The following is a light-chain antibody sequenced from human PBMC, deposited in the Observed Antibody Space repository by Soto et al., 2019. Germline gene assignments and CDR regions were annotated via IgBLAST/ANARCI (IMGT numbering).Light chain of an antibody. V-gene: IGKV1-5*03. CDR2: KAS. CDR3: QQFHSYQWT. CDR1: QSISNL. J-gene: IGKJ1*01. Sequence: DIQMSQSPSTLSASMGDRVTIACRASQSISNLLAWYQQKPGKAPNLLIYKASSLEGGVPSRFSGSGSGTAFALTISSLQPDDFATYYCQQFHSYQWTFGQGTKVEIK.